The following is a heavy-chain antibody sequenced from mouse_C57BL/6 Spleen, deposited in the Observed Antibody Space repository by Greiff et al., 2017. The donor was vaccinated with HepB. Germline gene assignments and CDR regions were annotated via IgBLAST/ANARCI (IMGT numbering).Heavy chain of an antibody. J-gene: IGHJ1*03. V-gene: IGHV1-26*01. Sequence: EVQLQQSGPELVKPGASVKISCKASGYTFTDYYMNWVKQSHGKSLEWIGDINPNNGGTSYNQKFKGKATLTVDKSSSTAYMELRSLTSEDSAVYYCASGEYYYGSEGYWYFDVWGTGTTVTVSS. D-gene: IGHD1-1*01. CDR2: INPNNGGT. CDR1: GYTFTDYY. CDR3: ASGEYYYGSEGYWYFDV.